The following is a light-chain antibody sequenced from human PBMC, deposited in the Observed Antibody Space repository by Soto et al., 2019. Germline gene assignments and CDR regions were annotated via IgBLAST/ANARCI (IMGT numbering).Light chain of an antibody. CDR2: ATS. CDR1: QSVGSSY. Sequence: EIVLTQSPGTLSLSPGERATLSCRASQSVGSSYLAWYQQKPGQAPRLLMYATSSRATGIPDRFSGSGSGTDFTLTSSRLEPEDFAVYYCHQFDSSLTFGQGTRVEIK. V-gene: IGKV3-20*01. CDR3: HQFDSSLT. J-gene: IGKJ1*01.